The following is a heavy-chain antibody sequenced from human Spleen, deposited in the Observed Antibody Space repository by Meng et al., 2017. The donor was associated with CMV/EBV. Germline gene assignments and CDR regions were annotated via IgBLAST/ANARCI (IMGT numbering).Heavy chain of an antibody. J-gene: IGHJ6*02. Sequence: GESLKISCAASGFAFSSYALHWVRRAPGKGLEWVSAIGTGGDTYYADSVMGRFTISRDNAKNTLYLQMNDLRAEDTAVYYCAGSPPNLVGDMYFFYAMDVWGRGTTVTVSS. CDR2: IGTGGDT. D-gene: IGHD2/OR15-2a*01. V-gene: IGHV3-47*01. CDR3: AGSPPNLVGDMYFFYAMDV. CDR1: GFAFSSYA.